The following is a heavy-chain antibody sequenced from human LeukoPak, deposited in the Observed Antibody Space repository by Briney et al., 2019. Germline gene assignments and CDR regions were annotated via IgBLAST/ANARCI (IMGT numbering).Heavy chain of an antibody. Sequence: SETLSLTCAVYGGSFSGYYWSWIRQPPGKGLEWIGEINHSGSTNYNPSLKSRVTISVDTSKNQFSLKLSSVTAADTAVYYCATGVHGIAAAGDYYFDYWGQGTLVTVSS. D-gene: IGHD6-13*01. V-gene: IGHV4-34*01. CDR1: GGSFSGYY. CDR2: INHSGST. J-gene: IGHJ4*02. CDR3: ATGVHGIAAAGDYYFDY.